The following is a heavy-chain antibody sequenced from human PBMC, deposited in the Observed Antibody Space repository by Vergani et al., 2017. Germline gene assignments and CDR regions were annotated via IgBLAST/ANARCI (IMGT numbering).Heavy chain of an antibody. J-gene: IGHJ4*02. D-gene: IGHD3-22*01. CDR2: ISSSSSYI. V-gene: IGHV3-21*01. Sequence: EVQLVESGGGLVKPGGSLRLSCAASGFTFSSYSMNWVRQAPGKGLEWVSSISSSSSYIYYADSVKGRFTISRDNAKNSLYLQMNSLRAEDTAGYYCAIDSSGPFGYWGQGTLVTVSS. CDR1: GFTFSSYS. CDR3: AIDSSGPFGY.